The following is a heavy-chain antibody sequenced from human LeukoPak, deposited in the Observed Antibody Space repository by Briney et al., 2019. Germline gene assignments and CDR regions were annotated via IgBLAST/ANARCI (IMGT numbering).Heavy chain of an antibody. J-gene: IGHJ4*02. Sequence: QPWGVLRLSCAASGFTFSSYAMHWVRQAPGKGLEWVAVISYDGSNKYYADSVKGRFTISRDNSKNTLYLQMNSLRAEDAAVYFCAKGSAAGRPYYFDYWGQGTLVTVSS. CDR3: AKGSAAGRPYYFDY. D-gene: IGHD6-25*01. CDR2: ISYDGSNK. V-gene: IGHV3-30-3*01. CDR1: GFTFSSYA.